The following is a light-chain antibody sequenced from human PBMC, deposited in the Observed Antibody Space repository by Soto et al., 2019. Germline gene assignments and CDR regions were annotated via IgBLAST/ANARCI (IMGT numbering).Light chain of an antibody. CDR2: DVS. J-gene: IGLJ1*01. Sequence: ALTQPASVSGSPGQSIAISCTGTSSDVGGYSYVSWYQQQPGKAPKLVISDVSNRPSGVSDRFSCSKSGSTASLTISGLQTEDEADYYCASYTTSSTYVFGTGTKVTVL. CDR3: ASYTTSSTYV. V-gene: IGLV2-14*01. CDR1: SSDVGGYSY.